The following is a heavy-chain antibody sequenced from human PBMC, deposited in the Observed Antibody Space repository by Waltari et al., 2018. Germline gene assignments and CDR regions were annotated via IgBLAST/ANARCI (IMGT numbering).Heavy chain of an antibody. J-gene: IGHJ4*02. CDR2: INPNSGGT. V-gene: IGHV1-2*02. CDR1: GYTITGYY. D-gene: IGHD4-4*01. CDR3: ARWGMTTVTTCFDY. Sequence: QVQLVQSGAEVKKPGASVKVSCKASGYTITGYYMPWVRPAPGQGLEWMGWINPNSGGTNYAQKFQGRVTMTRDTSISTAYMELSRLRSDDTAVYYCARWGMTTVTTCFDYWGQGTLVTVSS.